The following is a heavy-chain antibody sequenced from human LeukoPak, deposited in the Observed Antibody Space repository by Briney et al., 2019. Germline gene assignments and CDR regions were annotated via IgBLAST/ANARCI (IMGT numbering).Heavy chain of an antibody. V-gene: IGHV1-69*11. CDR1: VGTFSSYA. J-gene: IGHJ4*02. D-gene: IGHD2-15*01. CDR2: IIPILGTA. Sequence: SVKVSCKASVGTFSSYAISWVRQPPAQGLEWMGRIIPILGTANYAQEFQGRVTVTTDESMSTAYVEMSSLRSEDTAMYYYTRVHGYCSGGSCYGRYYFGYWGQGTLVTVAS. CDR3: TRVHGYCSGGSCYGRYYFGY.